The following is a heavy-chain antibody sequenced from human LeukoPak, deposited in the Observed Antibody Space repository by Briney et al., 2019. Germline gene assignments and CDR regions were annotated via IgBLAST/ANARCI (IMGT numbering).Heavy chain of an antibody. CDR2: ISGSGGST. J-gene: IGHJ4*02. Sequence: ETLSLTCTVSGGSISSYYWSWVRQAPGKGLEWVSAISGSGGSTYYADSVKGRFTISRDNSKNTLYLQMNSLRAEDTAVYYCAKRDYWGQGTLVTVSS. V-gene: IGHV3-23*01. CDR1: GGSISSYY. CDR3: AKRDY.